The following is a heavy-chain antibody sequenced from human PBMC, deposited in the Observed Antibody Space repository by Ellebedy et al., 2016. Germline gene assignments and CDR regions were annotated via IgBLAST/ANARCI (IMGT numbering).Heavy chain of an antibody. V-gene: IGHV3-23*01. Sequence: GESLKISCTASGLSFNTFFMSWVRQAPGKGLEWVSTISANSDITRYADSVKGRFTVSRDNSRNTAYLRMNNLRVEDTALHYCRQGHYADYWGQGTLVTVSS. J-gene: IGHJ4*02. CDR2: ISANSDIT. CDR3: RQGHYADY. CDR1: GLSFNTFF.